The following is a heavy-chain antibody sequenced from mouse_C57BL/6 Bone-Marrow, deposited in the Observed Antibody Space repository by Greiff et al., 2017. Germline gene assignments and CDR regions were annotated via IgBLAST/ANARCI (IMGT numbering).Heavy chain of an antibody. CDR3: ASPYGSSYTWFAY. D-gene: IGHD1-1*01. CDR2: INPSSGYT. Sequence: QVQLKESGAELARPGASVKMSCKASGYTFTSYTMHWVKQRPGQGLEWIGYINPSSGYTKYNQKFKDKATLTADKSSSTAYMQLSSLTSEDSAVYYCASPYGSSYTWFAYWGQGTLVTVSA. CDR1: GYTFTSYT. V-gene: IGHV1-4*01. J-gene: IGHJ3*01.